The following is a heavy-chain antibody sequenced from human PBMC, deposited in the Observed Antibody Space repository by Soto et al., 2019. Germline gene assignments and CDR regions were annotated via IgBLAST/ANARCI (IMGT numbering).Heavy chain of an antibody. CDR2: ISGSGAST. Sequence: GGSLRLSCVASGFTFSKHALAWVRQAPGKGLEWVSAISGSGASTYDSDSVKGRFVTSRDNSNNTLYLQMNSLKAEDTAVYYCAKTPGVITVISAFDHWCQGPPVTGSS. J-gene: IGHJ4*02. CDR1: GFTFSKHA. CDR3: AKTPGVITVISAFDH. V-gene: IGHV3-23*01. D-gene: IGHD2-21*01.